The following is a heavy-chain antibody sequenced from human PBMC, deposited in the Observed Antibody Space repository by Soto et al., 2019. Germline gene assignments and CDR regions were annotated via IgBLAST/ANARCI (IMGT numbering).Heavy chain of an antibody. J-gene: IGHJ6*02. V-gene: IGHV1-69*01. D-gene: IGHD3-9*01. CDR1: GGTFISYA. Sequence: QVQLVQSGAEVKKPGSSVKVSCKASGGTFISYAISWVRQAPGQGLEWMGGIIPIFGTANYAQKFQGRVTITADESTGTAYMELSSLRSEDTAVYYCARGDDILTGYYYYGMDVWGQGTTVTVSS. CDR3: ARGDDILTGYYYYGMDV. CDR2: IIPIFGTA.